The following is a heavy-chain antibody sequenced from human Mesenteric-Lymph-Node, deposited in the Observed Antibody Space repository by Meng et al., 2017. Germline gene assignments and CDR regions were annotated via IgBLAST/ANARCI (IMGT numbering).Heavy chain of an antibody. D-gene: IGHD2-2*01. CDR1: GYSFTTYA. V-gene: IGHV1-3*01. J-gene: IGHJ4*02. Sequence: VQLVSSGAVGKKPGASVKVSCKASGYSFTTYAMHWVRQAPGQRLEWMGWINAGNGNAKYSEKFQSRVTITRDTAASTAYMELSSLRSEDTAVYYCARTGCSSSSCYDYWGQGTLVTVSS. CDR2: INAGNGNA. CDR3: ARTGCSSSSCYDY.